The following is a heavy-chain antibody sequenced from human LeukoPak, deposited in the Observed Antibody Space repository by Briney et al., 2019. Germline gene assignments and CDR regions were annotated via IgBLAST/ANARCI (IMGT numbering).Heavy chain of an antibody. CDR1: GGSTSSSNW. V-gene: IGHV4-4*02. CDR3: ARDRCSSTSCYVGVGWFDP. D-gene: IGHD2-2*01. J-gene: IGHJ5*02. Sequence: PSETLSLTCAVSGGSTSSSNWWSWVRQPPGKGLEWIGEIYDCGSTNYNPSLKSRVTISVDKSKNQFSLKLSSVTAADTAVYYCARDRCSSTSCYVGVGWFDPWGQGTLVTVSS. CDR2: IYDCGST.